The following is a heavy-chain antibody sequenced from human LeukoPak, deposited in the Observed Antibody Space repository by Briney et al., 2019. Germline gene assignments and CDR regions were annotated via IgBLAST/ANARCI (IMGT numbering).Heavy chain of an antibody. V-gene: IGHV4-34*01. D-gene: IGHD3-3*01. CDR1: GGSFSGYY. Sequence: PSETLSLTCAVYGGSFSGYYWSWIRQPPGKGLEWIGEINHSGSTYYNPSLKSRVTISVDTSKNQFSLKLSSVTAADTAVYYCARHKGWYYDFWSGYRHFDYWGQGTLVTVSS. CDR2: INHSGST. CDR3: ARHKGWYYDFWSGYRHFDY. J-gene: IGHJ4*02.